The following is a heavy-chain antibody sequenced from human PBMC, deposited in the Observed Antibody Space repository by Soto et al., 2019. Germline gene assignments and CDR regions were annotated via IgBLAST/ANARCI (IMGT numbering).Heavy chain of an antibody. CDR2: IYYSGST. CDR1: GGSISSGGYY. J-gene: IGHJ3*02. D-gene: IGHD1-26*01. V-gene: IGHV4-31*03. Sequence: SETLSLTCTVSGGSISSGGYYWSWIRQHPGKGLEWIGYIYYSGSTYYNPSLKSRVTISVDTSKNQFSLKLSSVTAADTAVYYCARGGSYSGWDAFDIWGQWTMVTVSS. CDR3: ARGGSYSGWDAFDI.